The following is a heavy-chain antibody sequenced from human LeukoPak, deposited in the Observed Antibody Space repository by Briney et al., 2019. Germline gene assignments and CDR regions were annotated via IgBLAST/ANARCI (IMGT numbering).Heavy chain of an antibody. J-gene: IGHJ4*02. CDR2: MNPNSGKT. D-gene: IGHD4-23*01. CDR1: GYTLTSYD. Sequence: ASVKVSCKASGYTLTSYDINWVRQATGQGLEWMGWMNPNSGKTGYAQKFQGRVTITRNTSISTAYMELSSLESEDTAVYYCARETPSRYFDYWGQGTLVTVSS. V-gene: IGHV1-8*01. CDR3: ARETPSRYFDY.